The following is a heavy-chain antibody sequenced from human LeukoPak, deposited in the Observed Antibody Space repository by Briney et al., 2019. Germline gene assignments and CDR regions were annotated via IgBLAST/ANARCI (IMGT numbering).Heavy chain of an antibody. CDR3: ARGWFGELLYTD. D-gene: IGHD3-10*01. CDR2: IIPILGIA. Sequence: SVKVSCKASGGTFSSYAISWVRQAPGQGLEWMGRIIPILGIANYAQKFQGRVTITADKSTSTAYMELSSLRSEDTAVYYCARGWFGELLYTDWGQGTLVTVSS. J-gene: IGHJ4*02. CDR1: GGTFSSYA. V-gene: IGHV1-69*04.